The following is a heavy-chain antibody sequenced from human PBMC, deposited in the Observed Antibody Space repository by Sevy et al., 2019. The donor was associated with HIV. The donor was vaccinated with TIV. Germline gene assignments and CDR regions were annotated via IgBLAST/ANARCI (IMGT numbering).Heavy chain of an antibody. V-gene: IGHV3-11*01. CDR1: GFTFSDYY. CDR2: ISSSGSTI. J-gene: IGHJ5*02. D-gene: IGHD2-8*02. CDR3: ARASGGGVSRGDWFDP. Sequence: GGSLRLSCAASGFTFSDYYMSWIRQAPGKGLEWVSYISSSGSTIYYADSVKGRFTISRDNAKNSLYLQMNSLRAEDTAVYYWARASGGGVSRGDWFDPWGQGTLVTVSS.